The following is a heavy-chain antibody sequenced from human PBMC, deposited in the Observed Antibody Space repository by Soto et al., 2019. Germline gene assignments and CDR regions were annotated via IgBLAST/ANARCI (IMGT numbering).Heavy chain of an antibody. J-gene: IGHJ4*02. CDR2: IYSGGNT. Sequence: EVQLVESGGGLVQPGGSLTLSCAVSGFTVSNNYMSWVRQAPGKGLEWVSIIYSGGNTYYADPVKGRFTISRHNSNNTLSLQMNSLRTEDTALYYCAKGDFDHWGQGTLVTVSS. V-gene: IGHV3-53*04. CDR3: AKGDFDH. CDR1: GFTVSNNY. D-gene: IGHD3-16*01.